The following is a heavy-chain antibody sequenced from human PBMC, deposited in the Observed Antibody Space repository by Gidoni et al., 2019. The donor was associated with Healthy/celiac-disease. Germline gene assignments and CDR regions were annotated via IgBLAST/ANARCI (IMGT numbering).Heavy chain of an antibody. D-gene: IGHD6-13*01. CDR2: ISWNSGSI. CDR3: AKDRGSSWWGAFDI. V-gene: IGHV3-9*01. Sequence: EVQLVESGGGLVQPGRSSRLSCAVSGFTFEDYGMHWVRQAPGKGREWVSGISWNSGSIGYADSVKGRFTISRDNAKNSLYLQMNSLRAEDTALYYCAKDRGSSWWGAFDIWGQGTMVTVSS. CDR1: GFTFEDYG. J-gene: IGHJ3*02.